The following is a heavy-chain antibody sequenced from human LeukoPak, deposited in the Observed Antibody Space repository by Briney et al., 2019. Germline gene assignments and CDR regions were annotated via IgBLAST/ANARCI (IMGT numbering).Heavy chain of an antibody. CDR2: IYYSGST. CDR1: GGSISSYY. V-gene: IGHV4-59*01. CDR3: AGAGQANWGLDY. J-gene: IGHJ4*02. D-gene: IGHD7-27*01. Sequence: PSETLSLTCTVSGGSISSYYWSWIRQPPGKGLEWIGYIYYSGSTNYNPSLKSRVTISVDTSKNQFSLKLSSVTAADTAVYYCAGAGQANWGLDYWGQGTLVTVSS.